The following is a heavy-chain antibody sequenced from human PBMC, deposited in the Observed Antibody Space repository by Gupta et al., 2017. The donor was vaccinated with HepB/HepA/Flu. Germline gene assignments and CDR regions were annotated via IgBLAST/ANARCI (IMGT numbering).Heavy chain of an antibody. Sequence: EVQLVESGGGLVQPGGSLRLSCAASGFMFNSYWMSWVRQAPGKGLEWVANIKEDGSEKYYVDSVKGRFTISRDNAKNSLYLQMNSLRVEDTAVYYCARDLSSSWYGGWFDPWGQGTLVTVSS. CDR3: ARDLSSSWYGGWFDP. D-gene: IGHD6-13*01. CDR2: IKEDGSEK. J-gene: IGHJ5*02. V-gene: IGHV3-7*01. CDR1: GFMFNSYW.